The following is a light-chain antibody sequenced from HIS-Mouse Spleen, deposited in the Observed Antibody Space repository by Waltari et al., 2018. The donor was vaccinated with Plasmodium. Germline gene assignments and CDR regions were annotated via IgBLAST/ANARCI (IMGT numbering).Light chain of an antibody. J-gene: IGLJ2*01. Sequence: SYELTQPPSVSVSPGQTASITCSGDKLGEKYACWYQQKPGQSPVLVIYQDSNRPSGMPLRFSGSNSGNTATLTISGTQAMDEADYYCQAGDSSTVLFGGGTKLTVL. CDR2: QDS. CDR1: KLGEKY. V-gene: IGLV3-1*01. CDR3: QAGDSSTVL.